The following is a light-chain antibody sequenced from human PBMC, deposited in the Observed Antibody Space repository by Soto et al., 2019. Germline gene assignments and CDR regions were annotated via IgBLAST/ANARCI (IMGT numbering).Light chain of an antibody. J-gene: IGLJ1*01. CDR3: TSYTGSNTLEV. CDR1: SSDIGAYNY. CDR2: DVN. V-gene: IGLV2-14*03. Sequence: QSALTQPAPVSGSPGQSITISCTGTSSDIGAYNYVSWYRQHPGKAPQLLIYDVNNRPSGVSHRFSGSKSGNTASLTISGLQSEDEADYFCTSYTGSNTLEVFGPGTKVTVL.